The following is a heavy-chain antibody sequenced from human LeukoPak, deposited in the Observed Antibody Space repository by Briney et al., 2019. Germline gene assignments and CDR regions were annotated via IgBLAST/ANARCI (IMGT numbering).Heavy chain of an antibody. V-gene: IGHV3-7*01. Sequence: PGGSLRLSCAASGFTLSRYWMSWVRQAPGEGLEGVAHQKQDGSEKYYVDSVKGRFTISRDNAKNSLYLQMNSLRAEDTAVYYCAREVVAAAGSYYFDYWGQGTLVTVSS. CDR2: QKQDGSEK. J-gene: IGHJ4*02. CDR3: AREVVAAAGSYYFDY. D-gene: IGHD6-13*01. CDR1: GFTLSRYW.